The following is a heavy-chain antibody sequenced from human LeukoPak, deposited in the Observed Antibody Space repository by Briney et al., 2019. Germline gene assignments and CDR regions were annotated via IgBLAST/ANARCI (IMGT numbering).Heavy chain of an antibody. CDR3: VRDGGYSGYDADC. V-gene: IGHV3-7*03. D-gene: IGHD5-12*01. Sequence: GGSLRLSCGASGFTFSNYWMSWVRQAPGKGLEWVINISQDGSGKNYADSVEGRFTISRDNAKNSLYLQMNSLRAEDTAVYYCVRDGGYSGYDADCWGQGTLVTVSS. CDR2: ISQDGSGK. CDR1: GFTFSNYW. J-gene: IGHJ4*02.